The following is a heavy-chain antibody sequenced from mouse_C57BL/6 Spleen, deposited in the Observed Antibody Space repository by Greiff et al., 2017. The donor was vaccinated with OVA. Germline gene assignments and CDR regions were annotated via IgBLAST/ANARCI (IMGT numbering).Heavy chain of an antibody. CDR3: ARSDGYYPYWYFDV. V-gene: IGHV1-66*01. D-gene: IGHD2-3*01. CDR2: IYPGSGNT. Sequence: QVQLQQSGPELVKPGASVKISCKASGYSFTSYYIHWVKQRPGQGLEWIGWIYPGSGNTKYNEKFKGKATLTADTSSSTAYMQLSSLTSEDSAVYYWARSDGYYPYWYFDVWGTGTTVTVSS. CDR1: GYSFTSYY. J-gene: IGHJ1*03.